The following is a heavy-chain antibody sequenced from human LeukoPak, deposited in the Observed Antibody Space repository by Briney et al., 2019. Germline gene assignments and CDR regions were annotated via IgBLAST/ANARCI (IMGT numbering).Heavy chain of an antibody. Sequence: GGSLRLSCAASGFTFSSFGIHWVRQAPGKGLEWVAFISYDGSFKFYADSVEGRFTISRDNSKNTLSLQTNSLRAEDTAVYYCARPIITFGGVRYGMDVWGQGTTVTVSS. J-gene: IGHJ6*02. CDR1: GFTFSSFG. D-gene: IGHD3-16*01. CDR2: ISYDGSFK. V-gene: IGHV3-30*03. CDR3: ARPIITFGGVRYGMDV.